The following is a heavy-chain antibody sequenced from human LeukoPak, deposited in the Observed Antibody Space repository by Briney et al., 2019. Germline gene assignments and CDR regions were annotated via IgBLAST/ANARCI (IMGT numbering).Heavy chain of an antibody. Sequence: SETLSLTCTVSGGSISSYYWSWIRQPPGKGLEWIWYIYTSGSTNYNPSLKSRVTISVDTSKDQFSLKLSSVTAADTAVYYCARHVRMATAFDYWGQGTLVTVSS. CDR1: GGSISSYY. D-gene: IGHD5-24*01. CDR2: IYTSGST. CDR3: ARHVRMATAFDY. V-gene: IGHV4-4*09. J-gene: IGHJ4*02.